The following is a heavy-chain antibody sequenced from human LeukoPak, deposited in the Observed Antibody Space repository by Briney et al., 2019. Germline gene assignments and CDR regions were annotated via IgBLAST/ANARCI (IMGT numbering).Heavy chain of an antibody. D-gene: IGHD3-22*01. Sequence: ASVKVSCKASGYSFADYYMHWVRQAPGQGLEWMGWIKPNSGDTRSAQKFQGRVIMTRDTSTGTAYMELSSLRYDDTAVYYCARVTDYYDSSGAWGQGTLVTVSS. V-gene: IGHV1-2*02. CDR1: GYSFADYY. CDR2: IKPNSGDT. J-gene: IGHJ4*02. CDR3: ARVTDYYDSSGA.